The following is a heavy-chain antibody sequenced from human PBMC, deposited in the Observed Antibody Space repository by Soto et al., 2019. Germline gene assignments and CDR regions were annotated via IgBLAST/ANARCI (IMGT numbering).Heavy chain of an antibody. CDR2: IYYSGTT. CDR3: ARLHGYCISSSCHGHYAMDV. CDR1: WGSISSSSYY. D-gene: IGHD2-2*01. Sequence: SETQSLPCTVSWGSISSSSYYWGWIRQPPGKGVEWIGSIYYSGTTYYNPSLNSRVTVSVDTSKNQFSLKVTSVAAADTAVYYCARLHGYCISSSCHGHYAMDVWGQGTTVTVS. J-gene: IGHJ6*02. V-gene: IGHV4-39*01.